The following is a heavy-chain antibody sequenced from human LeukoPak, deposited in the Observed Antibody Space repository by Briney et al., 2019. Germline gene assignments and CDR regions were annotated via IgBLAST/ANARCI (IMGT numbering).Heavy chain of an antibody. D-gene: IGHD6-19*01. CDR2: INPSGGST. V-gene: IGHV1-46*01. J-gene: IGHJ4*02. CDR1: GYTFTSYY. CDR3: VRYPIAVAGTVGGREFDY. Sequence: ASVKVSCKASGYTFTSYYMHWVRQAPGQGLEWMGIINPSGGSTSYAQKFQGRVTMTRDTSTSTVYMELSSLRSEDTAVYYCVRYPIAVAGTVGGREFDYRGQGTLVTASP.